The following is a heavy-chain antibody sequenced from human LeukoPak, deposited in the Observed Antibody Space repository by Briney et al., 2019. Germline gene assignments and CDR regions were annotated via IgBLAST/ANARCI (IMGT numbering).Heavy chain of an antibody. V-gene: IGHV3-21*01. CDR2: ISSSSYI. Sequence: GGSLRLSCAASGFTFSSYSMNWVHQAPGKGLEWVSSISSSSYIYYADSVKGRFTISRDNAKNSLYLQMNSLRAEDTAVYYCARDSGYETKPTDYWGQGTLVTVSS. D-gene: IGHD5-12*01. J-gene: IGHJ4*02. CDR1: GFTFSSYS. CDR3: ARDSGYETKPTDY.